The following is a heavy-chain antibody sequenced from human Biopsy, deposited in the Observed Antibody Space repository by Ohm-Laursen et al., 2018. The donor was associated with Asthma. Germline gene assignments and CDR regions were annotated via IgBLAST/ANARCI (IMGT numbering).Heavy chain of an antibody. CDR3: ARTFHFWSPYHAEHYQL. D-gene: IGHD3-3*01. V-gene: IGHV3-7*01. CDR1: GFTFCDYF. J-gene: IGHJ1*01. CDR2: IKHDGSEK. Sequence: GSPRLSCSASGFTFCDYFMSWVRQVPGEGLEWVGNIKHDGSEKNHVDSLKGRFTISRDNAKNLMFLQMNSLRAEDTAVYYCARTFHFWSPYHAEHYQLWGQGTLVTVSS.